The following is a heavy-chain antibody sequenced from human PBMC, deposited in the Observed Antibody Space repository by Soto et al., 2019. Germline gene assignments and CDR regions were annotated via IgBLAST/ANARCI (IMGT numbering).Heavy chain of an antibody. CDR1: GYTFCNYG. D-gene: IGHD2-2*01. J-gene: IGHJ5*02. Sequence: GASVKVSCKTSGYTFCNYGITWVRQAPGQPLEWLGWISLYSDGTNYAQKFQGRVSMTTDTSTTTAYMELRSLRSDDTAVYYCARVVPGAEAWFGPWGQGTLVTVSS. CDR3: ARVVPGAEAWFGP. V-gene: IGHV1-18*01. CDR2: ISLYSDGT.